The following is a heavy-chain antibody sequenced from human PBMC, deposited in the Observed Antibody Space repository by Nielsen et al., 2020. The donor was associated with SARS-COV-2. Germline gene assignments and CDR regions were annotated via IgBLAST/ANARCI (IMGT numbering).Heavy chain of an antibody. D-gene: IGHD2-15*01. CDR1: GYTFTSYA. Sequence: ASVKVSCKASGYTFTSYAMHWVRQAPGQRIKRMGWINAGNGNTKYSQKFQGRVTITRDTSASTAYMELSSLRSEDTAVYYCARDRSQWSGGRGHYFDYWGQGTLVTVSS. J-gene: IGHJ4*02. CDR3: ARDRSQWSGGRGHYFDY. V-gene: IGHV1-3*01. CDR2: INAGNGNT.